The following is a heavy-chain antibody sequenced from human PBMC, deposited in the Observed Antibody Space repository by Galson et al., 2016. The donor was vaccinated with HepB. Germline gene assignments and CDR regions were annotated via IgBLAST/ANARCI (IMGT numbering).Heavy chain of an antibody. CDR2: ITPSGDST. CDR3: AKAKTVVGSAYEY. D-gene: IGHD2-21*01. J-gene: IGHJ4*02. Sequence: SLRLSCAASGFAFHSYTMGWVRQAPGKGLQLVSDITPSGDSTYYADPVTGRFTISRDNSRDTLYLQMNSLRVEDTAVYYCAKAKTVVGSAYEYWGQGTLVTVSS. CDR1: GFAFHSYT. V-gene: IGHV3-23*01.